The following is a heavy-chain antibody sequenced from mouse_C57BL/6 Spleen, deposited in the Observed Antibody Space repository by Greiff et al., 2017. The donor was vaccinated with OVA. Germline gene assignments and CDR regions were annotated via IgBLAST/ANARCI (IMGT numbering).Heavy chain of an antibody. CDR1: GYSFTDYN. Sequence: LQESGPELVKPGASVKISCKASGYSFTDYNMNWVKQSNGKSLEWIGVINPNYGTTSYNQKFKGKATLTVDQSSSTAYMQHNSLTSEDSAVYYCELGDWYFDVWGTGTTVTVSS. V-gene: IGHV1-39*01. CDR3: ELGDWYFDV. CDR2: INPNYGTT. D-gene: IGHD4-1*01. J-gene: IGHJ1*03.